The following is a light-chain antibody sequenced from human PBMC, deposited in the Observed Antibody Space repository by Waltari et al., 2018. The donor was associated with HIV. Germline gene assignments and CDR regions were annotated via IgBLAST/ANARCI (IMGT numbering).Light chain of an antibody. Sequence: EIVLTQSPATLSLSPGERATLSCRASQSVSSYLAWYQQKPGQAPRLLIYDASNRATGIPARFSGSGSGTDFTLTISSLEPEDFAVYYCQQRSNWPFTFGGGTKVRSN. CDR1: QSVSSY. J-gene: IGKJ4*01. V-gene: IGKV3-11*01. CDR2: DAS. CDR3: QQRSNWPFT.